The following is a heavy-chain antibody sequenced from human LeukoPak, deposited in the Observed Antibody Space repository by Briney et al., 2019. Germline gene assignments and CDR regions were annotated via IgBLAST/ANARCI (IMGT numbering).Heavy chain of an antibody. J-gene: IGHJ4*02. CDR1: GFTFGSYS. D-gene: IGHD6-6*01. CDR3: ARDKGVYSSSSVFDY. V-gene: IGHV3-21*01. CDR2: ISSSSSYI. Sequence: PGGSLRLSCAASGFTFGSYSMNWVRQAPGKGLEWVSSISSSSSYIYYADSVKGRFTISRDNAKNSLYLQMNSLRAEDTAVYYCARDKGVYSSSSVFDYWGQGTLVTVSS.